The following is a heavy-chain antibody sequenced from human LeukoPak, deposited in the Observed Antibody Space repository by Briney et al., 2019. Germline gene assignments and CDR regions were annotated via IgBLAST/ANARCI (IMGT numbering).Heavy chain of an antibody. D-gene: IGHD3-16*01. CDR1: GFTFTNAW. Sequence: GGSLRLSCKASGFTFTNAWMNWVRQAPGKGLEWVANIKQDGSEKNYVDSVKGRFIISRDNAKNSLYLQMNTLRADDTAVYYCARDGFGTGSNWGQGTLVTVSS. J-gene: IGHJ4*02. CDR2: IKQDGSEK. CDR3: ARDGFGTGSN. V-gene: IGHV3-7*03.